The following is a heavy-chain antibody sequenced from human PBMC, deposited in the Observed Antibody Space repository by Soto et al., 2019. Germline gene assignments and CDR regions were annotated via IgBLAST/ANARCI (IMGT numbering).Heavy chain of an antibody. Sequence: SETLSLTCSVSGGTINSGDYFWSWIRHPPGKGLEWLAEINHSGITNYNPSVESRVSMSVDTSKNQFSLRLYSVTAADTAVYYCVRGPYNYNSRHFDYWGQGTLVTVPQ. V-gene: IGHV4-30-4*01. CDR1: GGTINSGDYF. CDR2: INHSGIT. D-gene: IGHD1-1*01. J-gene: IGHJ4*02. CDR3: VRGPYNYNSRHFDY.